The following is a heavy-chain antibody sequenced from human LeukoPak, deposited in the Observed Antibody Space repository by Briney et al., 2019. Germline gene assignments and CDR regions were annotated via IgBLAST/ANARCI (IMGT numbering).Heavy chain of an antibody. CDR1: GGSISSGGYS. D-gene: IGHD3-3*01. CDR3: ARDIRDYDFYNWFDP. Sequence: PSQTLSLTCAVSGGSISSGGYSWSWIRQPPGKGLEWIGYIYHSGSTNYNPSLKSRVTISVDTSKNQFSLKLSSVTAADTAVYYCARDIRDYDFYNWFDPWGQGTLVTVSS. J-gene: IGHJ5*02. CDR2: IYHSGST. V-gene: IGHV4-30-2*01.